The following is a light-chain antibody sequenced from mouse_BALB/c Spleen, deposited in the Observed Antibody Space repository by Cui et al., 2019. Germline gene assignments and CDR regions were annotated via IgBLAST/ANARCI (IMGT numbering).Light chain of an antibody. Sequence: DIVMSQSPSSLAVSVGERVTMSCKSSQSLLFSTNQKNHLTWYQQKSGQSPKLLIYWASTRESGVPDRFTGSGSGTDFTLTISSVKAEDLAVYYCQQYYSYPLTFGAGTKLELK. V-gene: IGKV8-30*01. CDR3: QQYYSYPLT. CDR2: WAS. CDR1: QSLLFSTNQKNH. J-gene: IGKJ5*01.